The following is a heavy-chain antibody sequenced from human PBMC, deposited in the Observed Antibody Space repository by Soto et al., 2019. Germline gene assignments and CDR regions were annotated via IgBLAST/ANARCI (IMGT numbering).Heavy chain of an antibody. J-gene: IGHJ4*02. V-gene: IGHV1-24*01. CDR3: ASPHSGYDPLFDY. D-gene: IGHD5-12*01. Sequence: GASVKVSCKVSGYTLTELSMHWVRQAPGKGLEWMGGFDPEDGETNYAQKFQGRVTMTEDKSTSTAYMELSSLRSEDTAVYYCASPHSGYDPLFDYWGQGTLVTVSS. CDR1: GYTLTELS. CDR2: FDPEDGET.